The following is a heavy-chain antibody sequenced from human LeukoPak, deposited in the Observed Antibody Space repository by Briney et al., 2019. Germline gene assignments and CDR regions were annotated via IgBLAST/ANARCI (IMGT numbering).Heavy chain of an antibody. CDR1: GFTFTSYE. J-gene: IGHJ4*01. V-gene: IGHV3-48*03. CDR3: ARVLAGATYFDY. D-gene: IGHD1-26*01. CDR2: ISSSGSTI. Sequence: GGSLRLSCAASGFTFTSYEMNWVRQAPGKGLEWISYISSSGSTIYYADSVKGRFTISRDNAKNSLYLQMNSLRAEDTAVYYCARVLAGATYFDYWGQGTLVTVSS.